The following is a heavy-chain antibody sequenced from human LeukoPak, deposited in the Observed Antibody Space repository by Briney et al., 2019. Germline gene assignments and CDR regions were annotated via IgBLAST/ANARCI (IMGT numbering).Heavy chain of an antibody. V-gene: IGHV1-18*01. Sequence: GASVKVSCKASGYTFTSYGISWVRQAPGQGLEWMGWISAYNGNTNNAQKLQGRVTMTTDTSTSTAYMELRSLRSDDTAVYYCARDNSVGDIAWWFDPWGQGTLVTVSS. CDR1: GYTFTSYG. CDR2: ISAYNGNT. CDR3: ARDNSVGDIAWWFDP. D-gene: IGHD1-26*01. J-gene: IGHJ5*02.